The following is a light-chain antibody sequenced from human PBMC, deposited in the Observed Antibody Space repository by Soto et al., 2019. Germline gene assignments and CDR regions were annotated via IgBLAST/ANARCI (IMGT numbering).Light chain of an antibody. V-gene: IGKV1-8*01. Sequence: RVKLSASALSAKTGDRVTITCRASQGISSYLAWYQQKPGKAPKLLIYAASTLQSGVPSRFSGSGSGTEFTLTIISLQPDDVTTYYSELSAFHPNRFAHGTNADIK. CDR1: QGISSY. CDR3: ELSAFHPNR. J-gene: IGKJ3*01. CDR2: AAS.